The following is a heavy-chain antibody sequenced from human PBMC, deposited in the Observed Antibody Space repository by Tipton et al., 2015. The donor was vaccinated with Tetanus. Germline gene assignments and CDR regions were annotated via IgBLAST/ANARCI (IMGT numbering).Heavy chain of an antibody. D-gene: IGHD2-15*01. V-gene: IGHV3-74*03. J-gene: IGHJ5*02. Sequence: GSLRLSCAASGFPFRSYWMHWVRQSPGKGLVWVSRIKSAGTKTTYADSVKGRFTISRDNDKNTLYLQMDSLRAEDTATCYCAGDSLGYCEGGGVYAGWFDPLGQGAPVTVSS. CDR1: GFPFRSYW. CDR2: IKSAGTKT. CDR3: AGDSLGYCEGGGVYAGWFDP.